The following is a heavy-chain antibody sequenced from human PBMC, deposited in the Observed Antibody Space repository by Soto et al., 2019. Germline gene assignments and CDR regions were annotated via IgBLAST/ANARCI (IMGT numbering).Heavy chain of an antibody. D-gene: IGHD7-27*01. CDR1: GFTFSIFA. CDR3: AKEVSLGSTVDLGY. V-gene: IGHV3-23*01. Sequence: GSLRLSCAASGFTFSIFAMSWVRQSPGKGLEWVSTISGSGGSTYYADAVKGRFSISRDNSMGTLYLQMKSLRVEDTAIYYCAKEVSLGSTVDLGYWGQGTLVTVSS. J-gene: IGHJ4*02. CDR2: ISGSGGST.